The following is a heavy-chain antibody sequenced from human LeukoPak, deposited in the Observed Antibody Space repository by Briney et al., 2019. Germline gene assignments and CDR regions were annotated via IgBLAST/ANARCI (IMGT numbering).Heavy chain of an antibody. CDR3: AKATGTLGN. D-gene: IGHD1-1*01. V-gene: IGHV3-23*01. Sequence: GGSLRLSCAATGFIFSNYAMSWVRQAPGKGLEWVSTISNSDDNTYYADSVKGRFTVSRDNSKNTLYLQMNSLTADDTAIYYCAKATGTLGNWGQGTLVTVSS. CDR1: GFIFSNYA. CDR2: ISNSDDNT. J-gene: IGHJ4*02.